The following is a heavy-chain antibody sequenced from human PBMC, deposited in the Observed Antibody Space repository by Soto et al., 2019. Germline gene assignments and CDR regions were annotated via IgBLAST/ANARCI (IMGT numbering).Heavy chain of an antibody. CDR1: GYTFTIYG. J-gene: IGHJ6*02. CDR3: ARDLEDIVVVPAARHYYYYGMDV. V-gene: IGHV1-18*01. Sequence: GASVKVSCKASGYTFTIYGISWVRQAPGQGREWVGWISAYNGNTNYAQKLQCRVTMTTDTSTSTAYMELRSLRSDDTAVYYCARDLEDIVVVPAARHYYYYGMDVWGQGTTVTVSS. CDR2: ISAYNGNT. D-gene: IGHD2-2*01.